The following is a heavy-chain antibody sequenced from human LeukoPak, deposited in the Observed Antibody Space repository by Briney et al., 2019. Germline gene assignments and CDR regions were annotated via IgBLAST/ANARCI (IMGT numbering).Heavy chain of an antibody. CDR3: ARQDGGHWSHY. CDR1: SSYY. CDR2: IYYSGST. D-gene: IGHD3-10*01. J-gene: IGHJ4*02. Sequence: SSYYWGGIRQPPGKGVEWIGSIYYSGSTYYNPSLKSRVTISVDTSKTQFSLKLSSVTAADTAVYYCARQDGGHWSHYWGQGTLVTVSS. V-gene: IGHV4-39*01.